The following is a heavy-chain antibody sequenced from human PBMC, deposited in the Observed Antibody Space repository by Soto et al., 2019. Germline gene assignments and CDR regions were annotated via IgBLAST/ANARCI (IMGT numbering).Heavy chain of an antibody. CDR1: GFPLTTSGVG. J-gene: IGHJ4*02. D-gene: IGHD2-15*01. Sequence: ASGPTLVNPTQTLTLTCTFSGFPLTTSGVGVGWIRQPPGKALEWLALIYWDDDKRYSPSLKSRLTITKDTSKNQVVLTMTNMDPVVTATYYCAVVVVAGTVGYFDYWGQGTLVTVSS. CDR2: IYWDDDK. V-gene: IGHV2-5*02. CDR3: AVVVVAGTVGYFDY.